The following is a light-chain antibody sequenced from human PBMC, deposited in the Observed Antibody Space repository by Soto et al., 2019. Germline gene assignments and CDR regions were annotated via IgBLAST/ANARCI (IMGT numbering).Light chain of an antibody. J-gene: IGKJ2*01. V-gene: IGKV3-15*01. CDR2: GAS. CDR3: QQCNNWPYT. CDR1: QSIGGN. Sequence: EMVMTQSPATQSVSPGERASLSCRASQSIGGNLAWYQQKPGQAPRLLIYGASTRATGVPARFSGSGSRTDFTLTISSLQSEDFAIYYCQQCNNWPYTFGQGTKLEI.